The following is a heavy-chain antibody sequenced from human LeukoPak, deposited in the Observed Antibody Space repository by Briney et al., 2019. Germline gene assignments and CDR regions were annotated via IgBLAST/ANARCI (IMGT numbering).Heavy chain of an antibody. CDR3: AKEGSLRFLEWLSGGYYYYYYMDV. V-gene: IGHV3-11*01. CDR1: GFTFSDYY. CDR2: IRSSGSSM. Sequence: GGSLRLSCAASGFTFSDYYMSWIRQAPGEGLEWVSYIRSSGSSMYYADSVKGRFTISRDNAKNSLYLQMNSLRAEDTAVYYCAKEGSLRFLEWLSGGYYYYYYMDVWGKGTTVTVSS. J-gene: IGHJ6*03. D-gene: IGHD3-3*01.